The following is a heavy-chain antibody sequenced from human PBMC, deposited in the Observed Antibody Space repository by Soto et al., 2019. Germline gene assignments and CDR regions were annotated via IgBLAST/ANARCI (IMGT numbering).Heavy chain of an antibody. V-gene: IGHV3-21*01. Sequence: GGFLRLSCAASGFTFSSYSVNWVRQAPGKGLEWVSSISSSSSYIYYADSVKGRFSISRDNAKNALYLQMNSLRAEDTAVYYCAREERVTHHLYYFDYWGQGTLVTVSS. CDR2: ISSSSSYI. CDR3: AREERVTHHLYYFDY. D-gene: IGHD4-4*01. J-gene: IGHJ4*02. CDR1: GFTFSSYS.